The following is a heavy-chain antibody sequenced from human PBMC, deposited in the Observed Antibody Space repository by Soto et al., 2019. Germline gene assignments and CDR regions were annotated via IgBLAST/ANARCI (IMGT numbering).Heavy chain of an antibody. CDR1: GGTFSSYT. J-gene: IGHJ6*02. CDR3: ARTADIVVVTAIQNGMDV. Sequence: QVQLVQSGAEVKKPGSSVKVSCKASGGTFSSYTISWVRQAPGQGLEWMGRIIPILGIANYAQKFQGRVKITEDKSTSTAYMELSSLRSEDTAVYYCARTADIVVVTAIQNGMDVWGQGTTVTVSS. V-gene: IGHV1-69*02. CDR2: IIPILGIA. D-gene: IGHD2-21*02.